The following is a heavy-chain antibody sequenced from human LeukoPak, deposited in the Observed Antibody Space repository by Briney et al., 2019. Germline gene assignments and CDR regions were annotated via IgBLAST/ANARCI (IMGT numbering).Heavy chain of an antibody. Sequence: SETLSLTCAVYGGSLSGYYWSWIRQPPGKGLEWIGEINHSGSTNYNPSLKSRVTISVDTSKNQFSLKLSSVTAADTAVYYCASKVDTDFDYWGQGTLVTVSS. J-gene: IGHJ4*02. CDR1: GGSLSGYY. CDR3: ASKVDTDFDY. CDR2: INHSGST. D-gene: IGHD5-18*01. V-gene: IGHV4-34*01.